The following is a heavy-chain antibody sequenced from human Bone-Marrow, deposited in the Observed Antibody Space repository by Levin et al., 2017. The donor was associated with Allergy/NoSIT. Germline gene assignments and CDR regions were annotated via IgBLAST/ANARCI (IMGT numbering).Heavy chain of an antibody. CDR2: INPSGGST. Sequence: ASVKVSCKASGYTFTSYYMHWVRQAPGQGLEWMGIINPSGGSTSYAQKFQGRVTMTRDTSTSTVYMELSSLRSEDTAVYYCARDRGRGYSYGPSDYWGQGTLVTVSS. CDR1: GYTFTSYY. V-gene: IGHV1-46*01. CDR3: ARDRGRGYSYGPSDY. J-gene: IGHJ4*02. D-gene: IGHD5-18*01.